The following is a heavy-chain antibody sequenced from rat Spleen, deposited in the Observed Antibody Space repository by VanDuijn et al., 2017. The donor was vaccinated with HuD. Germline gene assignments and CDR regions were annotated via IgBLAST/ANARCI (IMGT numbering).Heavy chain of an antibody. Sequence: EVQLVESGGGLVQPGDSLKLSCVASGFTFSNYWMTWIRQAPGKGLEWVASITNTGGSTYYADSVKGRFTISRDNAKSTLYLQMDSLRSEDTATYYCARPSYGFPFAYWGQGTLVTVSS. CDR3: ARPSYGFPFAY. J-gene: IGHJ3*01. CDR2: ITNTGGST. CDR1: GFTFSNYW. D-gene: IGHD1-3*01. V-gene: IGHV5-31*01.